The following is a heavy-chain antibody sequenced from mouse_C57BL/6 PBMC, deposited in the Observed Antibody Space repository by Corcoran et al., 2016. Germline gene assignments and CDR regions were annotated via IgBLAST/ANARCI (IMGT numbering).Heavy chain of an antibody. CDR3: APYGNYPYYFDY. J-gene: IGHJ2*01. CDR2: INPNNGGT. V-gene: IGHV1-26*01. CDR1: GYTFTVCY. D-gene: IGHD2-1*01. Sequence: EVQLQQSGPELVKPGASVKISCKASGYTFTVCYMNWVKQSHGKSLEWIGDINPNNGGTSYNQKFKGKATLTVDKSSSTAYMELRSLTSEDSAVYYCAPYGNYPYYFDYWGQGTTLTVSS.